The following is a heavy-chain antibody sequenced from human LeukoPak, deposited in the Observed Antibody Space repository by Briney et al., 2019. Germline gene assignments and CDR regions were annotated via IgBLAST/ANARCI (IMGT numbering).Heavy chain of an antibody. CDR1: GGSISSSSYY. Sequence: SETLSLTCTVSGGSISSSSYYWGWIRQPPGEGLEWIGSIYYSGSTYYNPSLKSRVTISVDMSKNQFSLKLSSVTAADTAVCYCARLRAVAKRIGPGYYYYMDVWGKGTTVTISS. D-gene: IGHD6-19*01. CDR3: ARLRAVAKRIGPGYYYYMDV. CDR2: IYYSGST. V-gene: IGHV4-39*07. J-gene: IGHJ6*03.